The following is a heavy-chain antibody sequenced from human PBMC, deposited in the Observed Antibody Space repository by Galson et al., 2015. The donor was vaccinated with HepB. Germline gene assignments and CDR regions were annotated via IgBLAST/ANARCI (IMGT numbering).Heavy chain of an antibody. V-gene: IGHV4-59*01. CDR2: IYYSGST. CDR3: ARGTHLWVSGNYAMDV. Sequence: SETLSLTCTVYGGSISSYYWSWIRQPPGKGLGWIGYIYYSGSTNYNPSLKSRVTISVETSKNQFSLKLTSVTAADTAVNYCARGTHLWVSGNYAMDVWGQGTTVTVAS. CDR1: GGSISSYY. J-gene: IGHJ6*02. D-gene: IGHD5-18*01.